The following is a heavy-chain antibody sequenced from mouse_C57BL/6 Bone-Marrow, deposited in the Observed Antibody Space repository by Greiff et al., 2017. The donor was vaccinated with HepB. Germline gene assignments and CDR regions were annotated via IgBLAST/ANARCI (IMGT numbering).Heavy chain of an antibody. D-gene: IGHD2-4*01. CDR2: ISNGGGST. J-gene: IGHJ4*01. Sequence: DVMLVESGGGLVQPGGSLKLSCAASGFTFSDYYMYWVRQTPEKRLEWVAYISNGGGSTYYPDTVKGRFTISRDNAKNTLYLQMSRLKSEDTAMYYCARLGDYDGYAMDYWGQGTSVTVSS. V-gene: IGHV5-12*01. CDR1: GFTFSDYY. CDR3: ARLGDYDGYAMDY.